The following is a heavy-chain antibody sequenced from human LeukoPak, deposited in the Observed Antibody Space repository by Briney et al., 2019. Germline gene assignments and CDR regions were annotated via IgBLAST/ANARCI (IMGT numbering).Heavy chain of an antibody. CDR3: AREPGLYGYYYYYGMDV. Sequence: PSETLPLTCAVYGGSFSGYYWSWIRQPPGKGLEWIGEINHSGSTNYNPSLKSRVTISVDTSKNQFSLKLSSVTAADTAVYYCAREPGLYGYYYYYGMDVWGQGTTVTVSS. V-gene: IGHV4-34*01. CDR2: INHSGST. J-gene: IGHJ6*02. CDR1: GGSFSGYY. D-gene: IGHD4-17*01.